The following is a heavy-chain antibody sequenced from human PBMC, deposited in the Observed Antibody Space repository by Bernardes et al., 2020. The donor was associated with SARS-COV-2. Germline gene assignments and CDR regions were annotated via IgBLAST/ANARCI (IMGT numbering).Heavy chain of an antibody. CDR3: AKDPADYGDYVGYFQH. V-gene: IGHV3-23*01. CDR2: ISGSGGST. J-gene: IGHJ1*01. CDR1: GFTFSSSA. Sequence: GCPLLRSCAASGFTFSSSAMSWLRQAPGQGLEWVSAISGSGGSTYYADSVKGRFTISRDNSKNTLYLQMNSLRAEDTAVYYCAKDPADYGDYVGYFQHWGQGTLVTVSS. D-gene: IGHD4-17*01.